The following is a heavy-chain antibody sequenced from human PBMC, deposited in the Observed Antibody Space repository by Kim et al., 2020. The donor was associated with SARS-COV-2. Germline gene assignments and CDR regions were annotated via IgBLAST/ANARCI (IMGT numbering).Heavy chain of an antibody. CDR3: ARSIIGSTWFDP. CDR1: GDSVSRNGAA. CDR2: TYYRSRWCN. J-gene: IGHJ5*02. D-gene: IGHD3-10*01. Sequence: SQTLSLTCAISGDSVSRNGAAWNWIRQSPSRGLEWLGRTYYRSRWCNDYAASVRSRITINPDTSKNQFSLQLNSVTPEDTAIYYRARSIIGSTWFDPWGQGTLVTVSS. V-gene: IGHV6-1*01.